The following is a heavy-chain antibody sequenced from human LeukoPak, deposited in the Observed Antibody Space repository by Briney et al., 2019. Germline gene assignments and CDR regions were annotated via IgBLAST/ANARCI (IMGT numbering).Heavy chain of an antibody. Sequence: SVKVSCKASGGTFSSYAISWVRQAPGQGLEWMGRIIPIFGTANYAQKFQGRVTITTDESTSTAYMELSSLRSEDTAVYYCARGLNYYDSSGYPSSTDYWGQGTLVTVSS. CDR1: GGTFSSYA. CDR3: ARGLNYYDSSGYPSSTDY. CDR2: IIPIFGTA. J-gene: IGHJ4*02. V-gene: IGHV1-69*05. D-gene: IGHD3-22*01.